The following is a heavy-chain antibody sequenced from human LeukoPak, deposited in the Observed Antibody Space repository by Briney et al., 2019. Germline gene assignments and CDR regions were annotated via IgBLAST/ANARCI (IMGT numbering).Heavy chain of an antibody. Sequence: ASVKVSCKASGYTFTSYYMHWVRQAPGQGLEWMGIINPSGGSTSYAQKFQGRVTMTRDMSTSTVYMELSSLRSEDTAVYYCARVPYDSSGCYAFDYWGQGTLVTVSS. CDR3: ARVPYDSSGCYAFDY. V-gene: IGHV1-46*01. CDR2: INPSGGST. D-gene: IGHD3-22*01. J-gene: IGHJ4*02. CDR1: GYTFTSYY.